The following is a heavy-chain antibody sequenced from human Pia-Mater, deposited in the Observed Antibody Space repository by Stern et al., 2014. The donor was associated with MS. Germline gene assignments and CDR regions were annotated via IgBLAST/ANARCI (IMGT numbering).Heavy chain of an antibody. CDR2: IYPGDSET. D-gene: IGHD1-14*01. CDR3: ARQTTAWASDV. CDR1: GFKFSIYW. Sequence: DQLVQSGAELIRPGESLKISCKGSGFKFSIYWIAWVRQMPGKGLEWMGIIYPGDSETRYSPSFQGQVTMSAEKSTSTAYLQWSSLNASDTAMYFCARQTTAWASDVWGQGTLVTVSS. J-gene: IGHJ4*02. V-gene: IGHV5-51*01.